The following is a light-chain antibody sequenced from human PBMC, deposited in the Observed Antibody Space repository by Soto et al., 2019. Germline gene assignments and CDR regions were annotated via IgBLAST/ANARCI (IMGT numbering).Light chain of an antibody. CDR3: QSYDSSLSSSVV. CDR2: GNS. Sequence: QSVLTQPPSVSGAPGQRVTISCTGSSSNIGAGYDVHWYRQLPGTAPKLLIYGNSNRPSGVPDRFSGSKSGTSASLAITGLQAEDEADYCCQSYDSSLSSSVVFGGGTKLTVL. CDR1: SSNIGAGYD. J-gene: IGLJ2*01. V-gene: IGLV1-40*01.